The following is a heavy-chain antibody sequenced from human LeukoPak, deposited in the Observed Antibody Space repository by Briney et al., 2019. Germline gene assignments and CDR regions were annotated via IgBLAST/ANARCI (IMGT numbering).Heavy chain of an antibody. CDR1: GFTFSTYA. J-gene: IGHJ6*02. D-gene: IGHD1-14*01. CDR2: ISSSSSYI. CDR3: ARDGLYHLGYYYGMDV. Sequence: GGSLRLSCAASGFTFSTYAMSWVRQAPGKGLEWVSSISSSSSYIYYADSVKGRFTISRDNAKNSLYLQMNSLRAEDTAVYYCARDGLYHLGYYYGMDVWGQGTTVTVSS. V-gene: IGHV3-21*01.